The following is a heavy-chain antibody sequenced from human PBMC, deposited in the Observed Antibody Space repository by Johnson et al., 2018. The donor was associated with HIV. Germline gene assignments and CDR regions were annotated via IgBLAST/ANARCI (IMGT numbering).Heavy chain of an antibody. D-gene: IGHD2-21*01. Sequence: QVQLVESGGGVVQPGRSLRLSCAASGFTFSSYAMHWVRQAPCNGLDLVAVISYDGSNKYYADSVKGRFTISRDNSKNTLYLQMNSLRAEDTAVYYCARAGVVFSTASHDAFDIWGQGTMVTVSS. CDR2: ISYDGSNK. CDR3: ARAGVVFSTASHDAFDI. CDR1: GFTFSSYA. J-gene: IGHJ3*02. V-gene: IGHV3-30*04.